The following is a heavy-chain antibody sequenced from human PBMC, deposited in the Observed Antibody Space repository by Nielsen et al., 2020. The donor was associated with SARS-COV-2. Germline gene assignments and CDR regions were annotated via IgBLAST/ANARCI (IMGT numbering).Heavy chain of an antibody. Sequence: GGSLRLSCAASGFTFGTSWMSWVRQAPGKGLMVVSVINIDGSNTLYADSVKGRFTISRDNSRNTLYLQMNSLGAEDTAVYYCVRDYFASFDYWGQGTLVTVSS. CDR1: GFTFGTSW. CDR3: VRDYFASFDY. J-gene: IGHJ4*02. D-gene: IGHD2/OR15-2a*01. V-gene: IGHV3-74*01. CDR2: INIDGSNT.